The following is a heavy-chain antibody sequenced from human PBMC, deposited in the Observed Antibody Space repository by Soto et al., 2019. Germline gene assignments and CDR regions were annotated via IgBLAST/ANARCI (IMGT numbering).Heavy chain of an antibody. Sequence: VQLLESGGGLVQPGGSLRLSCAASGFTFSSYAMSWVRQAPGKGLEWVSAISGSGGSTYYADSVKGRFTISRDNSKNTLYLQMNSLRAEDTAVYYCAKGRGYCSGGSCYGDYWGQGTLVTVSS. V-gene: IGHV3-23*01. D-gene: IGHD2-15*01. CDR2: ISGSGGST. CDR3: AKGRGYCSGGSCYGDY. CDR1: GFTFSSYA. J-gene: IGHJ4*02.